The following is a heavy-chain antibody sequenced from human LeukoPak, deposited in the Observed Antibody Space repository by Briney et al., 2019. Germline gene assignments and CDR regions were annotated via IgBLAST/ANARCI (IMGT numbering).Heavy chain of an antibody. CDR2: IISAGLT. D-gene: IGHD2/OR15-2a*01. CDR3: AKDSAKKYDDY. V-gene: IGHV3-23*01. Sequence: PGGTLRLSCAASGFTFRNYGLSWVRQAPGKGLEWVSGIISAGLTHYADSVKGRFTISRENSKNTLYLQMNSLRAEDTAVYYCAKDSAKKYDDYWGQGTLVTVSS. CDR1: GFTFRNYG. J-gene: IGHJ4*02.